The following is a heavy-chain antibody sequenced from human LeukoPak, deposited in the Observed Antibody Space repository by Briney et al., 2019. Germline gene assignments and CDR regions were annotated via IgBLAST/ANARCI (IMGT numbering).Heavy chain of an antibody. Sequence: PSETLSLTCTVSGGSISSYYWSWIRQPAGKGLEWIGRIYTSGSTNYNPSLKSRVTMSVDTSKNQFSLKLSSVTAADTAVYYCARDRNPRYYDFWSGYRRDAHNWFDPWGQGTLVTVSS. CDR2: IYTSGST. D-gene: IGHD3-3*01. CDR1: GGSISSYY. J-gene: IGHJ5*02. V-gene: IGHV4-4*07. CDR3: ARDRNPRYYDFWSGYRRDAHNWFDP.